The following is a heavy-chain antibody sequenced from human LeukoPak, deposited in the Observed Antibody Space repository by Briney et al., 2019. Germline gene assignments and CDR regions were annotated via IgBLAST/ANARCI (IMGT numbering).Heavy chain of an antibody. CDR3: ARVIVGAGGRHWFDS. J-gene: IGHJ5*01. CDR2: ISYDGSNK. V-gene: IGHV3-30-3*01. D-gene: IGHD1-26*01. CDR1: GFTFSSYA. Sequence: PGRSLRLSCAASGFTFSSYAMHWVRQAPGKGLEWVAVISYDGSNKYYADSVKGRFTISRDNSKNTLYLQMNSLRAEDTAVYYCARVIVGAGGRHWFDSWGQGTLVTVSS.